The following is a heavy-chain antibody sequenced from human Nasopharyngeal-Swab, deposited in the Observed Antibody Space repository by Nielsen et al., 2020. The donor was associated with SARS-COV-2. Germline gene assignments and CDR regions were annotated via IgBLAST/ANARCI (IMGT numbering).Heavy chain of an antibody. CDR2: ISGSGSST. CDR1: GFTISNYA. J-gene: IGHJ6*02. Sequence: GESLNICCAASGFTISNYAMGWVRQAPGKGVGWAPAISGSGSSTYYADSVKGRFTNSRDNSKNTLYMQMNSLTDEDTGVYYCAKDFVGQQTYYYYGMDFWGQGTTVTVSS. D-gene: IGHD6-13*01. CDR3: AKDFVGQQTYYYYGMDF. V-gene: IGHV3-23*01.